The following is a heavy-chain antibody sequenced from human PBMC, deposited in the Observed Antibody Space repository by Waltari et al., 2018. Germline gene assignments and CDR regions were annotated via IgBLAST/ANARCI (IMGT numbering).Heavy chain of an antibody. J-gene: IGHJ4*02. CDR2: IKQDGSVK. Sequence: EVQLVESGGGLVQPGGSLRLSCAASGFTFSSYWMTWVRQAPGKGMEWGANIKQDGSVKYDVDSVRGRFTISRDNAKNSLYLQMNILRAEDTAVYYCARDSGYSGYNSYSFDYWGQGTLVTVSS. V-gene: IGHV3-7*01. CDR1: GFTFSSYW. CDR3: ARDSGYSGYNSYSFDY. D-gene: IGHD5-12*01.